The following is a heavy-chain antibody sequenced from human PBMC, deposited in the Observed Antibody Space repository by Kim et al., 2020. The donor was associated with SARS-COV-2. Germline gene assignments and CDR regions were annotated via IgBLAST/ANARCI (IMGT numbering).Heavy chain of an antibody. D-gene: IGHD3-3*01. CDR2: ISGSGGST. J-gene: IGHJ3*02. Sequence: LSLTCAASGFTFSSYAMSWVRQAPGKGLEWVSAISGSGGSTYYADSVKGRFTISRDNSKNTLYLQMNSLRAEDTAVYYCAKAGYYDFWSGYYADAFDIWGQGTMVTVSS. V-gene: IGHV3-23*01. CDR1: GFTFSSYA. CDR3: AKAGYYDFWSGYYADAFDI.